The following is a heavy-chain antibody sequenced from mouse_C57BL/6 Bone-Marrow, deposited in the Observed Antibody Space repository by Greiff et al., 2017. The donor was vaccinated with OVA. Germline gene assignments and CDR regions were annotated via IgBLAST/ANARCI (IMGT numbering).Heavy chain of an antibody. V-gene: IGHV1-80*01. CDR3: ARGGF. CDR1: GYAFSNYR. CDR2: IFPGYGDT. Sequence: QVQLTESGAELVKSGASVKISCKASGYAFSNYRMNWVKQRPGKGLEWIGQIFPGYGDTNDNVKCKGKATLTADKSSSTAYMQVSSRTSEDSAVYVCARGGFWGQGTTLTVSS. J-gene: IGHJ2*01.